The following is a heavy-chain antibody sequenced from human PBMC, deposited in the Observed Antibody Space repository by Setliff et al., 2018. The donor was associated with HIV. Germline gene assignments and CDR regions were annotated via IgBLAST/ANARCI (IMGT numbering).Heavy chain of an antibody. CDR2: IYYSGST. V-gene: IGHV4-59*08. CDR3: ASLARPYYNFWSGYSRWISDY. D-gene: IGHD3-3*01. CDR1: GGSISSHY. Sequence: SETLSLTCTVSGGSISSHYWSWIRQPPGKGLEWIGSIYYSGSTNYNPSLKRRVTISVDTSKNQFSLKLSSVTAADTAVYYCASLARPYYNFWSGYSRWISDYWGQGTLVTVSS. J-gene: IGHJ4*02.